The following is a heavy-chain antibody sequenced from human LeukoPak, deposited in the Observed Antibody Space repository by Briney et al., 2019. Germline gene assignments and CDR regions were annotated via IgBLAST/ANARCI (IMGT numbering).Heavy chain of an antibody. CDR1: GGSVSSVSYY. V-gene: IGHV4-61*01. D-gene: IGHD5-12*01. CDR3: ARDGWGFSGYNFAFDI. Sequence: SETLSLTCTVSGGSVSSVSYYWSWIRQPPGEGLEWIGYMYYSGTTNYNPSLKSRVTISVDTSKNQFSLKLSSVTAADTAVYYCARDGWGFSGYNFAFDIWGQGTMVTVSS. CDR2: MYYSGTT. J-gene: IGHJ3*02.